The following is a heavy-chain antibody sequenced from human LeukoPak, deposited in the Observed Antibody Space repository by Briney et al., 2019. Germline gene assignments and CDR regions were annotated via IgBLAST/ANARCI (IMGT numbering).Heavy chain of an antibody. V-gene: IGHV4-61*01. CDR1: GGSVSCGNYY. J-gene: IGHJ4*02. Sequence: SETLSLTCTVSGGSVSCGNYYWSWIRQSLGKGLEWIGYVYYSGSTNYNPSLKSRVTISVDTSKNQFSLKLSSVTAADTAVYYCAGRGWAFDYWGQGTLVTVSS. CDR3: AGRGWAFDY. CDR2: VYYSGST. D-gene: IGHD6-19*01.